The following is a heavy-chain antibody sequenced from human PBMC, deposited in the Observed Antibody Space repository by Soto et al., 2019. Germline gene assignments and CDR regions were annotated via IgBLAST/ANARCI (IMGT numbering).Heavy chain of an antibody. CDR3: SRVGYSSGRGYYYGMDV. J-gene: IGHJ6*02. Sequence: SETLSLTCAVSGGSISSSNWWSWVRQPPGKGLEWIGEIYHSGSTNYNPSLKSRVTISVDKSKNQFSPKLSSVTAADTAVYYCSRVGYSSGRGYYYGMDVWGQGTTVT. D-gene: IGHD5-18*01. V-gene: IGHV4-4*02. CDR2: IYHSGST. CDR1: GGSISSSNW.